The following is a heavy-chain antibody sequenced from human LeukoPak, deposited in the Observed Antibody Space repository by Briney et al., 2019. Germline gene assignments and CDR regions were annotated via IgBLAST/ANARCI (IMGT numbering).Heavy chain of an antibody. Sequence: SETLSLTCAVSGYSISSGYYWGWIRQPPGKGLEWIGSIYHSGSTYYNPSLKSRVTISVDTSKNQFSLKLSSVTAADTAVYYCARTPTTVVTYYFDYWGRGTLVTVSS. CDR3: ARTPTTVVTYYFDY. J-gene: IGHJ4*02. D-gene: IGHD4-23*01. V-gene: IGHV4-38-2*01. CDR2: IYHSGST. CDR1: GYSISSGYY.